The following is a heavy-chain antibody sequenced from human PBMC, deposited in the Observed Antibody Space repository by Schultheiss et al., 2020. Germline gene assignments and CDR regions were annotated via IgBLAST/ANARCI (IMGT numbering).Heavy chain of an antibody. Sequence: GGSLRLSCAASGFTFTSYALSWVRQAPGQGLEWISWISSSGDNTHYADSVKGRFTITRDNSKNTLYLQMNSLRPEDTAVYYCARDRCVGGSCYRNSFDIWGQGTMVTVSS. J-gene: IGHJ3*02. CDR2: ISSSGDNT. CDR1: GFTFTSYA. V-gene: IGHV3-23*01. CDR3: ARDRCVGGSCYRNSFDI. D-gene: IGHD2-15*01.